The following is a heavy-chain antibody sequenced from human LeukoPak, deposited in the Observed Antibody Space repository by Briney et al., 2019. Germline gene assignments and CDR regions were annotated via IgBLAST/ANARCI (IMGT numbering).Heavy chain of an antibody. CDR3: AKDTPLFYHYYGIDV. CDR1: GLNLDAYA. J-gene: IGHJ6*02. CDR2: ISGDGTIT. V-gene: IGHV3-43*02. Sequence: GSLRLSCAASGLNLDAYAMHWVRRAPGKGLEWVSLISGDGTITYYADSVKGRFTISRDNSKNSLFLEMNSLRSEDTALYYCAKDTPLFYHYYGIDVWGQGTTVTVSS.